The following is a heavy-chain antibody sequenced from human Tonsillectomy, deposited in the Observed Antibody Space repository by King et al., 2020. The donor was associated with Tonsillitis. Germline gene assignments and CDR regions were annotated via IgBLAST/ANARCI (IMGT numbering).Heavy chain of an antibody. J-gene: IGHJ5*02. V-gene: IGHV3-21*01. CDR3: AREPDYGGNSGFDP. D-gene: IGHD4-23*01. CDR2: ISSSSSYI. Sequence: VQLVESGGGLVKPGGSLRLSCAASGFTFSSYSMNWVRQAPGKGLEWVSSISSSSSYIYYADSVKGRFTISRDNAKNSLYLQMNSLRAEDTAVYYCAREPDYGGNSGFDPWGQGTLVTVSS. CDR1: GFTFSSYS.